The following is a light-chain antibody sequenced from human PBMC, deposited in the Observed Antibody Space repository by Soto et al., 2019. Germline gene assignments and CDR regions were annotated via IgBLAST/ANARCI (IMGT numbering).Light chain of an antibody. J-gene: IGKJ3*01. Sequence: EIVLTQSLSTLSLSPVERATLSCRASQSVSSSYLAWYQQKPGQAQRLLIYGASSRATGIHDRFSGSGSGTDFTLTISRLEPEDFAVYYCQQYGSSLFTFGPGTKVDI. V-gene: IGKV3-20*01. CDR1: QSVSSSY. CDR3: QQYGSSLFT. CDR2: GAS.